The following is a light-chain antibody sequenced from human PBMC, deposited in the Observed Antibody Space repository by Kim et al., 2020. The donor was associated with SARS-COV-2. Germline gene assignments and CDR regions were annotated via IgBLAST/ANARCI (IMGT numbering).Light chain of an antibody. Sequence: SVSPGQTASITCSGDRLGDKYASWYQQKPGQSPVLVIYQDNKRPSGIPERFSGSNSGDTATLTISGTQAMDEANYYCQAWDTRTYVFGTGTKVTVL. V-gene: IGLV3-1*01. J-gene: IGLJ1*01. CDR1: RLGDKY. CDR3: QAWDTRTYV. CDR2: QDN.